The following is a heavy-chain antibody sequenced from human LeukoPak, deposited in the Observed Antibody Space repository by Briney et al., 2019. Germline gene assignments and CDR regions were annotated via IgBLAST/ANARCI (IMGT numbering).Heavy chain of an antibody. V-gene: IGHV3-30-3*01. Sequence: TGGSLRLSCAASGFTFSSYAMHWVRQAPGKGLEWVAVISYDGSNKYYADSVKGRFTISRDNSKNTLYLQMNSLRAEDTALYYCTRGYVGIDYWGQGTLVTVSS. J-gene: IGHJ4*02. CDR2: ISYDGSNK. CDR1: GFTFSSYA. D-gene: IGHD5-12*01. CDR3: TRGYVGIDY.